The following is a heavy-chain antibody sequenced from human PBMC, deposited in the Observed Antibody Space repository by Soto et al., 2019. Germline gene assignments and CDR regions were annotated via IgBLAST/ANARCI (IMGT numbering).Heavy chain of an antibody. V-gene: IGHV3-30-3*01. CDR1: GFTFSSYA. D-gene: IGHD6-19*01. CDR2: ISYDGSNK. J-gene: IGHJ4*02. CDR3: ARDSSGWHKYFDY. Sequence: ESGGGVVQPGRSLRLSCAASGFTFSSYAMHWVRQAPGKGLEWVAVISYDGSNKYYADSVKGRFTISRDNSKNTLYLQMNSLRAEDTAVYYCARDSSGWHKYFDYWGQGTLVTVSS.